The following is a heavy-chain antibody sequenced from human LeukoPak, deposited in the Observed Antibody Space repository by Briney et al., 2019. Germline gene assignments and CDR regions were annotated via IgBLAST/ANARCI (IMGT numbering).Heavy chain of an antibody. CDR3: AKDFRIGYSAHFDY. V-gene: IGHV3-23*01. D-gene: IGHD2-21*01. CDR1: GFTFRSHA. J-gene: IGHJ4*02. Sequence: GGSLRLSCVSSGFTFRSHAMSWVRQAPEKGLEFVSGIYENGGTTYYADSVKGRFSISRDNSKNTLYLQMDSLRGEDTAVYYCAKDFRIGYSAHFDYWGQGALVTVSS. CDR2: IYENGGTT.